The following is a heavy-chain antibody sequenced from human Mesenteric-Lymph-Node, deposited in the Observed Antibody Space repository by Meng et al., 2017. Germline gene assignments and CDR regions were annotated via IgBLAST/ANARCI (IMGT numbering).Heavy chain of an antibody. V-gene: IGHV1-8*01. CDR3: ASFYGDYAYYYYGMDV. CDR1: GYTFTSYD. J-gene: IGHJ6*02. CDR2: MNPNSGNT. Sequence: ASVKVSCKASGYTFTSYDINWVRQATGQGLEWMGWMNPNSGNTGYAQKFQGRVTMTRNTSISTAYMELSSLRSEDTAVYYCASFYGDYAYYYYGMDVWGQGTTVTVSS. D-gene: IGHD4-17*01.